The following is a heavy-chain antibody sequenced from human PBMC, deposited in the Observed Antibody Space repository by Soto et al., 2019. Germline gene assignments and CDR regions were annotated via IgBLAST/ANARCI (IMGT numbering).Heavy chain of an antibody. Sequence: EVQLVESGGGLVQPGRSLRLSCAASGFTFDDYAMHWVRQAPGKGLEWVSGISWNSGNIAYADSVKGRFTISRDNAENSLYLQVTSLRAEDTALYFCAKDRVHYYGSGSYYSDWGQGTLVTVSS. D-gene: IGHD3-10*01. V-gene: IGHV3-9*01. CDR2: ISWNSGNI. J-gene: IGHJ4*02. CDR1: GFTFDDYA. CDR3: AKDRVHYYGSGSYYSD.